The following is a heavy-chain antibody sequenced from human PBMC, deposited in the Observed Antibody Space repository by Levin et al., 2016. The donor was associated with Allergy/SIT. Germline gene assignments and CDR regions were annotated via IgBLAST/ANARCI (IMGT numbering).Heavy chain of an antibody. CDR3: ARGRSLLYDYGDYYDAFDI. V-gene: IGHV1-69*01. D-gene: IGHD4-17*01. J-gene: IGHJ3*02. Sequence: WVRQAPGQGLEWMGGIIPIFGTANYAQKFQGRVTITADESTSTAYMELSSLRSEDTAVYYCARGRSLLYDYGDYYDAFDIWGQGTMVTVSS. CDR2: IIPIFGTA.